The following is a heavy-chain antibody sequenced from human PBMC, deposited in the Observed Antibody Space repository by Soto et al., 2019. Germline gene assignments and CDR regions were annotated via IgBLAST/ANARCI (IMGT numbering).Heavy chain of an antibody. CDR1: GFTFSSYG. D-gene: IGHD2-15*01. CDR3: AKDHHYPSGGSGLYYYYGMDV. Sequence: QVQLVESGGGVVQPGRSLRLSCAASGFTFSSYGMHWVRQAPGKGLEWVAVISYDGSNKYYADSVKGRFTISRDNSKNTLYLQMNSLRAEDTAVYYCAKDHHYPSGGSGLYYYYGMDVWGQGTTVTVSS. CDR2: ISYDGSNK. V-gene: IGHV3-30*18. J-gene: IGHJ6*02.